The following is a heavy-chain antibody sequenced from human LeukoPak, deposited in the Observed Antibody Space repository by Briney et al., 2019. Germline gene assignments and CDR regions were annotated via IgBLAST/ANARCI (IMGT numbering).Heavy chain of an antibody. D-gene: IGHD1-14*01. J-gene: IGHJ5*02. CDR3: ARSRNDNWFDP. CDR2: IYPGDFDT. V-gene: IGHV5-51*01. CDR1: GYSFTTYW. Sequence: PGESLKISCKGSGYSFTTYWIGWVRQMPGKGLEWMGIIYPGDFDTRYSPSFQGQVTISADKSISTAYLQWSSLKASDTGMYYCARSRNDNWFDPWGQGTLVTVSS.